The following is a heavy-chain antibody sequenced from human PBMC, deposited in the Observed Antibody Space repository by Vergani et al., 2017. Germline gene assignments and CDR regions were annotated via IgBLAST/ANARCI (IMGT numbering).Heavy chain of an antibody. CDR3: AMDKRTGSKKPYYYGMDV. CDR1: GYTFTSSG. D-gene: IGHD2-2*03. V-gene: IGHV1-18*01. Sequence: QVQLVQSGAEVKKPGASVKVSCKASGYTFTSSGISWVRQAPGQGLEWMGWISAYNGNTNYAQRLQGRVTMTTDTSKSTAFMELRSLRSDDTAVYYCAMDKRTGSKKPYYYGMDVWGQGTTVTVSS. CDR2: ISAYNGNT. J-gene: IGHJ6*01.